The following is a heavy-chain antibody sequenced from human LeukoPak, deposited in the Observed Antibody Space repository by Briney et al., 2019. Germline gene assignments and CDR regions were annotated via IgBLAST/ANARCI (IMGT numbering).Heavy chain of an antibody. CDR1: GYSINRDYY. CDR3: ARFYYYDTTGYPYYYMDV. J-gene: IGHJ6*03. D-gene: IGHD3-22*01. V-gene: IGHV4-38-2*01. Sequence: SETLSLTCAVSGYSINRDYYWGWLRQSPDKGLEWIGIIYHSGSTYYNPSLKSRFTISVDTSKNHFSLKVTSVTAADTAVYYCARFYYYDTTGYPYYYMDVWGKGTTVTVSS. CDR2: IYHSGST.